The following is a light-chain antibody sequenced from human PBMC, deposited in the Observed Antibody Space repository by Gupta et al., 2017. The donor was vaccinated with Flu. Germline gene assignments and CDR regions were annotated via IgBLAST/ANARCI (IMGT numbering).Light chain of an antibody. CDR3: TTWERSLNVL. J-gene: IGLJ3*02. Sequence: VTTSTSASSAVIGYNYVFWYQQYPGTAPKLLIYGNNQRPSGVPDRFSGSKSGTSASLTICGLRSEDEADYYCTTWERSLNVLFGAGTKLTVL. CDR1: SAVIGYNY. V-gene: IGLV1-47*01. CDR2: GNN.